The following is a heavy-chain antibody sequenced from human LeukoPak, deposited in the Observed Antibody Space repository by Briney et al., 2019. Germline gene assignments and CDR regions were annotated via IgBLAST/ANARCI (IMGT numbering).Heavy chain of an antibody. J-gene: IGHJ6*03. Sequence: PGGSLRLSRAASGFTVSSNYMSWVRQAPGKGLEWVSVIYSGGSTYYADSVKGRFTISRDNSKNTLYLQMNSLRAEDTAVYYCARDVRYNWNDRINYYYMDVWGKGTTVTVSS. V-gene: IGHV3-53*01. CDR3: ARDVRYNWNDRINYYYMDV. CDR2: IYSGGST. D-gene: IGHD1-1*01. CDR1: GFTVSSNY.